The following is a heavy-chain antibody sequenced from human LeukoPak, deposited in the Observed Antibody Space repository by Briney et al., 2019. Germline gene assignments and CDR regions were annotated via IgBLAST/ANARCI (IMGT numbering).Heavy chain of an antibody. V-gene: IGHV3-33*01. J-gene: IGHJ4*02. CDR2: IWYDGSNK. D-gene: IGHD3-10*01. CDR3: ARSMVRGVIISGFDY. CDR1: GFTFSSYG. Sequence: GGSLRLSCAASGFTFSSYGMHWVRQAPGKGLEWVAVIWYDGSNKYHADSVKGRFTISRDNSKNTLYLQMNSLRVEDTAVYYCARSMVRGVIISGFDYWGQGTLVTVSS.